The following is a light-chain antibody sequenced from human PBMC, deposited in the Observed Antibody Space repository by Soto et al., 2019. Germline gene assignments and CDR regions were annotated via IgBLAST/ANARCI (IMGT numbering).Light chain of an antibody. Sequence: DVVMTQSPLPLLVTLGQPASISCRSSRSLVYSDGNTSLNWFQQRPGQSSRRLIFEVSNGDSGVPDRFCGSASGSDFTLKVSRVEAEDVAVYYFMQGTHWPHTFGQGTKVETK. J-gene: IGKJ1*01. CDR1: RSLVYSDGNTS. V-gene: IGKV2-30*01. CDR3: MQGTHWPHT. CDR2: EVS.